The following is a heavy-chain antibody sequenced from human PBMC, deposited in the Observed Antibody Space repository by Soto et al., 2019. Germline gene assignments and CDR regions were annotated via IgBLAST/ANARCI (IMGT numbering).Heavy chain of an antibody. D-gene: IGHD3-16*02. CDR2: INPNSGGT. CDR3: ARDRDMMITFGGVIDPDAFDI. CDR1: GYTFTGYY. J-gene: IGHJ3*02. Sequence: QVQLVQSGAEVKKPGASVKVSCKASGYTFTGYYMHWVRQAPGQGLEWMGWINPNSGGTNYAQKLQGWVTMTRDTSISTAYMALSRLRSDDTAVYYCARDRDMMITFGGVIDPDAFDIWGQGTMVTVSS. V-gene: IGHV1-2*04.